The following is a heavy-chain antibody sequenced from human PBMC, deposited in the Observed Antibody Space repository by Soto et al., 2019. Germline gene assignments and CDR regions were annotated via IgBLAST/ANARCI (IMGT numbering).Heavy chain of an antibody. J-gene: IGHJ4*02. CDR1: GGSITSSGYY. Sequence: QVQLQESGPGLVKPSQTLSLTCTVSGGSITSSGYYWSWIRQHPGEGLEWIGFTSNSGSTSYNPSLKSQVTIAVDTSANQFSLNLKSVAAAASAVSYCPRGGGSTKVDYWGQGTLVTVSP. V-gene: IGHV4-31*01. CDR3: PRGGGSTKVDY. D-gene: IGHD2-2*01. CDR2: TSNSGST.